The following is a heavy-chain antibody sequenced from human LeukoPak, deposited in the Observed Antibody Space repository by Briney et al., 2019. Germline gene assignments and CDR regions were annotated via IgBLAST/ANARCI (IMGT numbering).Heavy chain of an antibody. V-gene: IGHV3-30*18. CDR1: GFTFSSSG. J-gene: IGHJ4*02. Sequence: GGSLRLSCAASGFTFSSSGMHWVRQAPGKGLQWVAVISYDGSNKYYTNSVKGRFTISRDNSKNTVYLQMNSLRAEDTAVYYCAKGQPGVTQLPSWAPYYFDYWGQGTLVTVSS. CDR3: AKGQPGVTQLPSWAPYYFDY. D-gene: IGHD5-18*01. CDR2: ISYDGSNK.